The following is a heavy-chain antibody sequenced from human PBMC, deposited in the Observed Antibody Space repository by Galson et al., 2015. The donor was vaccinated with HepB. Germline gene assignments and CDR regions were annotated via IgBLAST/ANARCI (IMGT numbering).Heavy chain of an antibody. D-gene: IGHD6-19*01. V-gene: IGHV3-53*01. CDR2: IYSGGST. CDR1: GFTVSSNY. CDR3: AKEAVAGYYFDY. J-gene: IGHJ4*02. Sequence: SLRLSCAASGFTVSSNYTSWVRQAPGKGLEWVSVIYSGGSTYYADSVKGRFTISRDNSKNTLYLQMNSLRAEDTAVYYCAKEAVAGYYFDYWGQGTLVTVSS.